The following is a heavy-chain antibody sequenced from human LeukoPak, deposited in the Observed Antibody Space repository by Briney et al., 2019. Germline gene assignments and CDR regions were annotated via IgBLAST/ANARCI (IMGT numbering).Heavy chain of an antibody. D-gene: IGHD3-9*01. CDR2: INPNSGET. CDR3: ARVLFNSGYDY. CDR1: GSTFTGAY. Sequence: ASVKVSCKPSGSTFTGAYMHWVRQAPGQGLEWMGWINPNSGETKFAQKFQGRVTMTRGTSISTVYMDLGGLRSDDTAVYYCARVLFNSGYDYWGQGSLVTVSS. V-gene: IGHV1-2*02. J-gene: IGHJ4*02.